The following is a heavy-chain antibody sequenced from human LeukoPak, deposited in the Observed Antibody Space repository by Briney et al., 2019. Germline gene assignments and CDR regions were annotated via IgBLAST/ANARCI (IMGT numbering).Heavy chain of an antibody. CDR2: INHSGST. CDR1: GVSFSGYY. Sequence: KPSETLSLTCAVYGVSFSGYYWSWIRQPPGKGLEWIGEINHSGSTNYNPSLKSRVTISVDTSKNQFSLKLSSVTAADTAVYYCARGLYGMDVWGQGTTVTVSS. V-gene: IGHV4-34*01. CDR3: ARGLYGMDV. J-gene: IGHJ6*02.